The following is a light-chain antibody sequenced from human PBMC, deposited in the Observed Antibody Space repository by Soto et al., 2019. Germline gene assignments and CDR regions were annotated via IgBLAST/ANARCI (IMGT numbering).Light chain of an antibody. J-gene: IGKJ4*01. V-gene: IGKV3D-15*01. Sequence: EIVRPQSPATLSVSAGDRSRLSCGASQSVGNDLAWYQQKPGQAPRLLIYDASTRATGIPARFSGSGSGTEFTLTISSLLSEDFAVYSCQQYNNWPLTFGGGTKV. CDR3: QQYNNWPLT. CDR2: DAS. CDR1: QSVGND.